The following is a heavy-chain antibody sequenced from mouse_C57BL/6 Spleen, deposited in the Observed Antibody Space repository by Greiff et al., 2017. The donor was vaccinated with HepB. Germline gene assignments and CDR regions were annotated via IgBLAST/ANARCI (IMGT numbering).Heavy chain of an antibody. CDR1: GFNIKDYY. D-gene: IGHD2-1*01. Sequence: VQLQQSGAELVRPGASVKLSCTASGFNIKDYYMHWVKQRPEQGLEWIGRIDPEDGDTEYAPKFQGKATMTADTSSNTAYLQLSSLTSEDTAVYYCTTHGNSPYYYAMDYWGQGTSVTVSS. J-gene: IGHJ4*01. CDR2: IDPEDGDT. CDR3: TTHGNSPYYYAMDY. V-gene: IGHV14-1*01.